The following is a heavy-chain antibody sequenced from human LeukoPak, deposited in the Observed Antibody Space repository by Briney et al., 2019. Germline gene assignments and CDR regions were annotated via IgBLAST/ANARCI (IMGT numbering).Heavy chain of an antibody. CDR2: IIPIFGTA. D-gene: IGHD3-10*01. CDR1: GGTFSSYA. V-gene: IGHV1-69*01. CDR3: AIYGSGSYLRSDYYFDY. Sequence: GSSVKVSCKASGGTFSSYAISWVRQAPGQGLEWMGGIIPIFGTANYAQKFQGRVTITADESTSTAYMELGSLRSEDTAVYYCAIYGSGSYLRSDYYFDYWGQGTLVTVSS. J-gene: IGHJ4*02.